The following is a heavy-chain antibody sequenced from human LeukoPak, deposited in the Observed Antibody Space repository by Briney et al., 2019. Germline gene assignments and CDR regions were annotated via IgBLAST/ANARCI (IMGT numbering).Heavy chain of an antibody. J-gene: IGHJ4*02. V-gene: IGHV4-34*01. CDR2: INHSGST. Sequence: SETLSLTCAVYGGSFSGYYWSWIRQPPGKGLEWIGEINHSGSTNYNPSLKSRVTISVDTSKNQFSLKLSSVTAADTAVYYCARQRRGYSYAAFDYWGQGTLVTVSS. CDR3: ARQRRGYSYAAFDY. CDR1: GGSFSGYY. D-gene: IGHD5-18*01.